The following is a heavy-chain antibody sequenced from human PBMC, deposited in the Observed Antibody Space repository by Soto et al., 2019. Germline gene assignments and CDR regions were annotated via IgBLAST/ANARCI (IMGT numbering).Heavy chain of an antibody. V-gene: IGHV3-30-3*01. D-gene: IGHD4-17*01. CDR2: ISYDGSNK. CDR3: ARAHYGGNAFDI. Sequence: GSLRLSCAASGFTFSSYAMHWVRQAPGKGLEWVAVISYDGSNKYYADSVKGRFTISRDNSKNTLYLQMNSLRAEDTAVYYCARAHYGGNAFDIWGQGTMVTVSS. J-gene: IGHJ3*02. CDR1: GFTFSSYA.